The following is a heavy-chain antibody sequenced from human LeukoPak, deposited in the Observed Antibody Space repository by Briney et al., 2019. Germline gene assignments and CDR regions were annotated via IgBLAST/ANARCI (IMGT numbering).Heavy chain of an antibody. CDR3: ARGENVRSSSGHLDH. V-gene: IGHV4-4*07. Sequence: SQTLSLTCTVSGGSLNNYFWSWIWQHGGKGLGWTGRIFVSESTNYNPSLKSRVTMSIDPTKNQFSLKVTSVTAADTAVYYCARGENVRSSSGHLDHWGQGILVTVS. J-gene: IGHJ4*02. D-gene: IGHD6-25*01. CDR1: GGSLNNYF. CDR2: IFVSEST.